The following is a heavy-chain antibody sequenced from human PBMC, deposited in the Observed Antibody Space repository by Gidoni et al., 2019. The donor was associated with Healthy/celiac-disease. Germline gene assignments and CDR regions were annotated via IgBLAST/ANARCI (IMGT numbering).Heavy chain of an antibody. V-gene: IGHV3-49*05. CDR3: TRTPEAEDIVVVPADY. CDR2: SRSKAYGGTT. CDR1: GFTFGDYA. J-gene: IGHJ4*02. D-gene: IGHD2-2*01. Sequence: EVQLVESGGGLVKPGRSLRLSCTASGFTFGDYAMSWFRPAPGKGLEWVGFSRSKAYGGTTEYAASVKGRFTISRDDSKSIAYLQMNSLKTEDTAVYYCTRTPEAEDIVVVPADYWGQGTLVTVSS.